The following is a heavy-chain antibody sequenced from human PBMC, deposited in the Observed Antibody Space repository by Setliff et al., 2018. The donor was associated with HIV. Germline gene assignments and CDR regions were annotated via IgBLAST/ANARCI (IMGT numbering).Heavy chain of an antibody. CDR1: GFSFSSYW. V-gene: IGHV3-7*01. D-gene: IGHD2-8*02. CDR2: IKQDGSEK. J-gene: IGHJ6*02. Sequence: PGGSLRLSCEASGFSFSSYWMSWVRQAPGKGLEWVANIKQDGSEKHYMDSVKGRFTISRDNANNSLFLQMDSLRVEDTAVYYCARDGEEYVNGWYWWADYYYYGMDVWGQGTTVTAP. CDR3: ARDGEEYVNGWYWWADYYYYGMDV.